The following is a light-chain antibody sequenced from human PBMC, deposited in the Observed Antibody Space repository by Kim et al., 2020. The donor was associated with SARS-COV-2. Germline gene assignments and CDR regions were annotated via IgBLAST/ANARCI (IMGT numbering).Light chain of an antibody. CDR1: TEPVTSNQW. CDR2: DTN. Sequence: QAVVTQDPSLTVSPGGTVTLTCGSNTEPVTSNQWPYWLQQKPAQVPRTLIYDTNNKHSWTPARFSGSLFGGKAALTLSGAQPGDEADYYCSLNYAGGRMFGGGTQLTVL. CDR3: SLNYAGGRM. J-gene: IGLJ3*02. V-gene: IGLV7-46*01.